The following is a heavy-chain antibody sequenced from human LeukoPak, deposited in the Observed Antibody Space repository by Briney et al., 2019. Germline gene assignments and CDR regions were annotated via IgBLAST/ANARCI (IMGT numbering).Heavy chain of an antibody. J-gene: IGHJ4*02. V-gene: IGHV3-23*01. CDR2: ISGSGGST. CDR3: AKDSYYYGSGSFYNY. D-gene: IGHD3-10*01. CDR1: GFTFSSYA. Sequence: GGYLRLSCAASGFTFSSYAMSWVRRAPGKGLEWVSVISGSGGSTYYTDSVKGRFTISRDNSKNTPYLQMNSLRAEDTAIYYCAKDSYYYGSGSFYNYWGQGTLVTVSS.